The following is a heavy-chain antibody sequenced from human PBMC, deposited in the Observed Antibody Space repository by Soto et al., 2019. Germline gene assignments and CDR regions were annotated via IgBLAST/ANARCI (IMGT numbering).Heavy chain of an antibody. CDR2: ISSRSSTI. D-gene: IGHD4-17*01. V-gene: IGHV3-48*02. CDR1: GFTFSSYS. Sequence: EVQLVESGGGLVQPGGSLRLSCAASGFTFSSYSMNWVRQAPGKGLDWVSYISSRSSTIYYADSVEGRFTISRDNAKNSLCLQMNSLRDEDTAVYYCARSDYASYFDSWGQGTLVTVSS. CDR3: ARSDYASYFDS. J-gene: IGHJ4*02.